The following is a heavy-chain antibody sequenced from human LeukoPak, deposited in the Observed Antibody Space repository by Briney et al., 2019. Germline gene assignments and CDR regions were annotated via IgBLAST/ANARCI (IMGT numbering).Heavy chain of an antibody. D-gene: IGHD2-15*01. CDR3: AKDQDCSGGSCYWLYYFDY. CDR2: ISGSSSTI. V-gene: IGHV3-48*01. CDR1: GFTFSSYS. J-gene: IGHJ4*02. Sequence: PGGSLRLSCAASGFTFSSYSMNWVRQAPGKGLEWVSYISGSSSTIYYADSVKGRFTISRDNSKNTLYLQMNSLRAEDTAVYYCAKDQDCSGGSCYWLYYFDYWGQGTLVTVSS.